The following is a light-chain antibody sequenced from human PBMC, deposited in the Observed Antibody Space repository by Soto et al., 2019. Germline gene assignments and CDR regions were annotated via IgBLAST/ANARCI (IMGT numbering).Light chain of an antibody. CDR3: QQSYSTPRT. V-gene: IGKV1-39*01. J-gene: IGKJ1*01. CDR2: AAS. Sequence: DIQMAQSPSSLSASVGDRVTITCRASQRISTYLNWYQQIPGKAPKLLIFAASNLRSGVPSRFSGSGSGTDFTLTISSLQPEDFATYYCQQSYSTPRTFGQGAKVEIK. CDR1: QRISTY.